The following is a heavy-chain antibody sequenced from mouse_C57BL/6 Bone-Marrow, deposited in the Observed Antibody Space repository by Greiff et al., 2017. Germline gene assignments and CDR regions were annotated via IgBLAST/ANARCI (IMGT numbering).Heavy chain of an antibody. CDR2: IYPGGGYT. D-gene: IGHD2-2*01. J-gene: IGHJ4*01. V-gene: IGHV1-63*01. Sequence: VKLVESGAELVRPGTSVKMSCKASGYTFTNYWIGWAKQRPGHGLEWIGDIYPGGGYTNYNEKFKGKATLTADKSSSTAYMQFSSLTSEDSAIYYCARLWSIYGYGYYAMDYWGQGTSVTVSS. CDR3: ARLWSIYGYGYYAMDY. CDR1: GYTFTNYW.